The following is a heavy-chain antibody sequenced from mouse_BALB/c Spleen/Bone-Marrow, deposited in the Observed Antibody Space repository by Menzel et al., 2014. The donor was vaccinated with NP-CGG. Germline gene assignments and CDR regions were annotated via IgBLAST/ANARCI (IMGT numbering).Heavy chain of an antibody. J-gene: IGHJ3*01. D-gene: IGHD2-4*01. V-gene: IGHV5-6-3*01. CDR3: ARDNYYDYDGFAY. CDR2: INSNGGST. Sequence: EVKLMESGGGLVQPGGPLKISCAASGFTFSSYGMSWVRQTPDKRLDLVATINSNGGSTYYPDSVKGRFTISRDNAKNTLYLQMSSLKSEDIAMYYCARDNYYDYDGFAYWGQGTLVTVSA. CDR1: GFTFSSYG.